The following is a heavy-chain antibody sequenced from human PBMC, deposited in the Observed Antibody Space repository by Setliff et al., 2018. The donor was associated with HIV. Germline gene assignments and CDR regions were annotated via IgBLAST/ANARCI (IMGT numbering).Heavy chain of an antibody. D-gene: IGHD5-18*01. CDR1: GGSISSSSYY. J-gene: IGHJ4*02. Sequence: SETLSLTCTVSGGSISSSSYYWGWIRQPPGKGLEWIGSIYYSGSTYSNPSLKSRVTMSVDTSKNQFSLKLTSVTAADTAVHYCARRVTSMVYFDYWGQGTLVTVSS. V-gene: IGHV4-39*01. CDR2: IYYSGST. CDR3: ARRVTSMVYFDY.